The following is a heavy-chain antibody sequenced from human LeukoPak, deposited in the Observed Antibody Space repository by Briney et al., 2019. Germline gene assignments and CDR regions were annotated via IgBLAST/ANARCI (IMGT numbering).Heavy chain of an antibody. CDR2: IYYSGST. J-gene: IGHJ4*02. D-gene: IGHD3-16*02. CDR1: GGSISSYY. Sequence: SETLSLTCTVSGGSISSYYLSWIRQPPGKGLEWIGYIYYSGSTNYNPSLKSRVTISVDTSKNQFSLKLSSVTAADTAVYYCAIIRLAELSFDYWGQGTLVTVSS. V-gene: IGHV4-59*01. CDR3: AIIRLAELSFDY.